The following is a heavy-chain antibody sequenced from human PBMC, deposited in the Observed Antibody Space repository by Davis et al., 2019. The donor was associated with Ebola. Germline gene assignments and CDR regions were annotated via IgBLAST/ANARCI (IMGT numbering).Heavy chain of an antibody. J-gene: IGHJ3*02. CDR3: AREGWLQFHDAFDI. CDR2: LNAGNGNT. D-gene: IGHD5-24*01. V-gene: IGHV1-3*01. Sequence: ASVKVSCKTSGHSFTSYAIHWVRQAPGQGLEWMGWLNAGNGNTQYLEKFQGRVTMTRDTSTSTVYMELSSLRSEDTAVYYCAREGWLQFHDAFDIWGQGTMVTVSS. CDR1: GHSFTSYA.